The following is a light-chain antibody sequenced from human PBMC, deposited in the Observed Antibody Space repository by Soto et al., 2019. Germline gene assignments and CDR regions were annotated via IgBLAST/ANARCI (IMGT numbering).Light chain of an antibody. V-gene: IGKV3-20*01. CDR3: QQYGSSPPT. Sequence: PGDRATLSCRASQSVNSRYLAWYQRRPGQAPRLLIYGASSRATGIPDRFSGSASGTDLTLTISRLEPEDFALYYCQQYGSSPPTFGQGTKVEIK. CDR2: GAS. J-gene: IGKJ1*01. CDR1: QSVNSRY.